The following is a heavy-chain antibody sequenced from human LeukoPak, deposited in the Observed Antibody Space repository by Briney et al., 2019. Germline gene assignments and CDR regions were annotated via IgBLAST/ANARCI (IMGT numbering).Heavy chain of an antibody. CDR3: ARAYSGYSIDF. V-gene: IGHV1-46*01. D-gene: IGHD3-22*01. CDR1: GYTXTNYY. Sequence: ASVKVSCKASGYTXTNYYMHGVRQAPGHGLVWMGIIYPSGGGSSYAQKFQGRVTMTRDTSTSTVYMELSSLTSGDTALYYCARAYSGYSIDFWGQGTLVTVSS. J-gene: IGHJ4*02. CDR2: IYPSGGGS.